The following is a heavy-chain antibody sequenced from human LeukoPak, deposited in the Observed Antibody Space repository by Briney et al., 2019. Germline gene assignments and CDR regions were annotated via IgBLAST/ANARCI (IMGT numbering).Heavy chain of an antibody. V-gene: IGHV1-69*05. CDR1: GGTFSSYA. D-gene: IGHD5-18*01. Sequence: SVKVSCKASGGTFSSYAISWVRQAPGQGLEWMGRIIPIFGTANYAQKFQGRVTITTDESTSTAYMELSRLRSEDTAVYYCARGTDTAMVTPFDYWGQGTLVTVSS. J-gene: IGHJ4*02. CDR2: IIPIFGTA. CDR3: ARGTDTAMVTPFDY.